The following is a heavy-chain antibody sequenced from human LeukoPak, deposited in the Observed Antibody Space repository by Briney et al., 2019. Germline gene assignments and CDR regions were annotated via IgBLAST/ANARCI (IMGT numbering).Heavy chain of an antibody. CDR2: ISSSSSYT. J-gene: IGHJ4*02. V-gene: IGHV3-11*06. CDR1: GFTFSDYY. D-gene: IGHD2-2*01. CDR3: ARDKVDIVVVPAATFTPRFDY. Sequence: GGYLRLSCAASGFTFSDYYMSWIRQAPGKGLEWVSYISSSSSYTNYADSVKGRFTISRDNAKNSLFLQKNSLRAEDTAVYYCARDKVDIVVVPAATFTPRFDYWGQGTLVTVSS.